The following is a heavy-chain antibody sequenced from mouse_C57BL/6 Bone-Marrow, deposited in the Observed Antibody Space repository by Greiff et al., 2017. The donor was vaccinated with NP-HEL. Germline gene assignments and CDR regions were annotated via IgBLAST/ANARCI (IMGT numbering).Heavy chain of an antibody. CDR2: ISDGGSYT. D-gene: IGHD2-1*01. V-gene: IGHV5-4*01. Sequence: EVQRVESGGGLVKPGGSLKLSCAASGFTFSSYAMSWVRQTPEKRLEWVATISDGGSYTYYPDNVKGRFTISRDNAKNNLYLQMSHLKSEDTAMYYCAREMVTTGFYAMDYWGQGTSVTVSS. CDR3: AREMVTTGFYAMDY. J-gene: IGHJ4*01. CDR1: GFTFSSYA.